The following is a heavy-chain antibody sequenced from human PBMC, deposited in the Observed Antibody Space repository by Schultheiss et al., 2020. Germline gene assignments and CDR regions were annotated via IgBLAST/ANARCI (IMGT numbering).Heavy chain of an antibody. Sequence: GGSLRLSCAASGFTFSSYAMSWVRQAPGKGLEWVSAISGSGGSTYYADSVKGRFTISRDNSKNTLYLQMNSLRAEDTAVYYCARGGRIVVVPAAIPYYYYGMDVWGQGTTVTVSS. CDR2: ISGSGGST. J-gene: IGHJ6*02. V-gene: IGHV3-23*01. D-gene: IGHD2-2*01. CDR3: ARGGRIVVVPAAIPYYYYGMDV. CDR1: GFTFSSYA.